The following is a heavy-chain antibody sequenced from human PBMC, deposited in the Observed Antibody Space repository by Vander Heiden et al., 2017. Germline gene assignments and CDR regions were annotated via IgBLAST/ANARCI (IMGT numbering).Heavy chain of an antibody. V-gene: IGHV3-15*07. Sequence: EVQLVESGGGLVEPGGSLRLSCAGSGFTFSAGWMNWVRQVPGKGLEWVGRIKSKVDGGTTDYAAPVKGRFTISRDDSKNMFYLQMKSLKTEDTAVYFCAKETPYSRGWWDDGFDIWGRGTMVTVSS. D-gene: IGHD6-19*01. J-gene: IGHJ3*02. CDR3: AKETPYSRGWWDDGFDI. CDR2: IKSKVDGGTT. CDR1: GFTFSAGW.